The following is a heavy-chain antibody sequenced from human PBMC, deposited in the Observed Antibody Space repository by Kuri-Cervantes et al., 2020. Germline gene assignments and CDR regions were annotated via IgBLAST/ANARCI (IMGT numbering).Heavy chain of an antibody. D-gene: IGHD3-3*01. CDR1: GYTFTGYY. Sequence: ASVKVSCKASGYTFTGYYMHWVRQAPGQGLEWMGWISPNSGGTNYTQKFQGRVTMTRDTSISTAYMELSRLRSDDTAVYYCARVAGRITIFGVVIEGGAFDIWGQGTMVTVSS. CDR3: ARVAGRITIFGVVIEGGAFDI. CDR2: ISPNSGGT. J-gene: IGHJ3*02. V-gene: IGHV1-2*02.